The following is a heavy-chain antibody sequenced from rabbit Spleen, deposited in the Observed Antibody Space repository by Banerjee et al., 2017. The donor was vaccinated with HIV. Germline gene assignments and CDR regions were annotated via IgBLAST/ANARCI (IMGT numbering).Heavy chain of an antibody. V-gene: IGHV1S40*01. CDR3: ARDTSSSFSSYGMDL. CDR2: IDAGSSGFT. J-gene: IGHJ6*01. D-gene: IGHD1-1*01. CDR1: GFSFSGDSY. Sequence: QSLEESGGDLVKPGASLTLTCTASGFSFSGDSYMCWVRQAPGRGLEWIACIDAGSSGFTYFASWAKGRVTISKTSSTTVTLQMTSLTAADTATYFCARDTSSSFSSYGMDLWGPGTLVTVS.